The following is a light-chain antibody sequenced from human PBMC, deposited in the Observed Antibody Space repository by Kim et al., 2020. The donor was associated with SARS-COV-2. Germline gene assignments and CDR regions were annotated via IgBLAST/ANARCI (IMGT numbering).Light chain of an antibody. CDR2: DVA. V-gene: IGLV2-11*01. J-gene: IGLJ2*01. Sequence: QSGTISCSGTSGDVGGDNYDSWYQQHPGKAPKLMIYDVAKRPSGVPARFSGSKSGNTASLTISGLQAEDEADYYCCSYAGSYTHVVFGGGTQLTVL. CDR1: SGDVGGDNY. CDR3: CSYAGSYTHVV.